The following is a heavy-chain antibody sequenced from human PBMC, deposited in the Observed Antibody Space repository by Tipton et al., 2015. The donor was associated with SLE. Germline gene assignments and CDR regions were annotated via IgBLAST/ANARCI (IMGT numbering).Heavy chain of an antibody. Sequence: TLSLTCTVSGGSISSYYWGWIRQPPGKGLEWIGTIYYSGSTYYNPSLKSRVTISVDTSKNQFSLKLRSVTAADTAVYYCAREGITMPSFDPWGQGTLVTVSS. CDR1: GGSISSYY. V-gene: IGHV4-39*02. J-gene: IGHJ5*02. CDR2: IYYSGST. CDR3: AREGITMPSFDP. D-gene: IGHD3-10*01.